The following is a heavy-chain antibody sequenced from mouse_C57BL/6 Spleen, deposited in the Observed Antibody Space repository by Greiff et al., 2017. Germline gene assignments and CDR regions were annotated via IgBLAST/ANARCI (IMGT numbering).Heavy chain of an antibody. V-gene: IGHV1-82*01. D-gene: IGHD2-1*01. J-gene: IGHJ1*03. CDR3: AIGNYGYFDV. CDR2: IYPGDGDT. Sequence: VQLQESGPELVKPGASVKISCKASGYAFSSSWMNWVKPRPGKGLEWIGRIYPGDGDTNYNGKFKGKATLTADKSSSTAYMQLSSLTSEDSAVYFCAIGNYGYFDVWGTGTTVTVSS. CDR1: GYAFSSSW.